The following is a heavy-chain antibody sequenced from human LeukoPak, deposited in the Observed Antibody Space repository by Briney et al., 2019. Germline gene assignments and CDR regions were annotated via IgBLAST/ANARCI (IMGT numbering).Heavy chain of an antibody. V-gene: IGHV1-18*01. CDR3: ARDLEPDDRTENWFDP. D-gene: IGHD1-1*01. J-gene: IGHJ5*02. CDR1: GYTFTSYG. CDR2: ISAYNGNT. Sequence: ASVKVSCKASGYTFTSYGISWVRHAPGQGLEWMGWISAYNGNTNYAQKLQVRVTMTTDTSTTTASMELRRLRSDGTAVYYCARDLEPDDRTENWFDPWGQGTLVTVSS.